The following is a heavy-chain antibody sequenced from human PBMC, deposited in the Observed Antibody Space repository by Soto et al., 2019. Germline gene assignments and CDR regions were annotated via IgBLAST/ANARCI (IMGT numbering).Heavy chain of an antibody. CDR1: GGPISSGVYY. CDR2: MYYSGNT. CDR3: AGDPFGVVISFDR. V-gene: IGHV4-39*02. J-gene: IGHJ4*01. D-gene: IGHD3-3*01. Sequence: SETLSLTCTVSGGPISSGVYYWGWIRQPPGRGLEWIGSMYYSGNTYYNPSLKSRVTISVDKSKSQFSLKLSSVTAADTAVYYCAGDPFGVVISFDRWGQGTLVTVSS.